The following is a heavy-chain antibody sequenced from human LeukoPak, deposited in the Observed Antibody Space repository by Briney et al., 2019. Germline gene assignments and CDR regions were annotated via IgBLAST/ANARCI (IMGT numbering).Heavy chain of an antibody. Sequence: GGSLRLSCSASRFTFSSYTMNWVRQAPGKGLEWVSSIDPSSTYIYYADSVKGRFTISRDNAQNSLYLQMNSLRAEDTAVYYCARDGGSSSFLWGQGTLVTVSS. V-gene: IGHV3-21*04. CDR3: ARDGGSSSFL. CDR1: RFTFSSYT. D-gene: IGHD6-13*01. J-gene: IGHJ4*02. CDR2: IDPSSTYI.